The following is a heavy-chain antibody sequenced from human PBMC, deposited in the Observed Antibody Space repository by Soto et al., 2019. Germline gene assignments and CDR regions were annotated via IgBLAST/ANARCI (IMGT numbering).Heavy chain of an antibody. CDR3: ARAAGTQDIVVVPAAIVGGAYYYYGMDV. V-gene: IGHV1-69*13. CDR1: GGTFSSYA. J-gene: IGHJ6*02. D-gene: IGHD2-2*02. CDR2: IIPIFGTA. Sequence: GASVKVSCKASGGTFSSYAISWVRQAPGQGLEWMGGIIPIFGTANYAQKFQGRVTITADESTSTAYMELSSLRSEDTAVYYCARAAGTQDIVVVPAAIVGGAYYYYGMDVWGQGTTVTVSS.